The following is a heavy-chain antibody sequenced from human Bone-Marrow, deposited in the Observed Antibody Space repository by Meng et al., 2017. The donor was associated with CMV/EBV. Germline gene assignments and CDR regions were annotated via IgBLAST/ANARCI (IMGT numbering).Heavy chain of an antibody. CDR2: ISAYNGNT. J-gene: IGHJ6*02. V-gene: IGHV1-18*01. Sequence: ASVKVSCKASGYTFTSYGISWVRQAPGQGLEWMGWISAYNGNTNYAQKLQGRVTMTTDTSTSTAYMELRSLRSDDTAVYYCARDPPRDDSSGYYYPAGMDVWGQGTTVTVSS. CDR1: GYTFTSYG. D-gene: IGHD3-22*01. CDR3: ARDPPRDDSSGYYYPAGMDV.